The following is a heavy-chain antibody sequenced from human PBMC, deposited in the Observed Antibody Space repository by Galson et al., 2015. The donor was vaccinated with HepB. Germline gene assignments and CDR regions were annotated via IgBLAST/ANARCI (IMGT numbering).Heavy chain of an antibody. Sequence: SLRLSCAASGFTFSSYGMHWVRQAPGKGLEYVSAISSNGGSTYYADSVKGRFTISRDNSKNTLYLQMSSLRAEDTAVYYCVKGTYYDFWSGYTWYFDLWGRGTLVTVSS. D-gene: IGHD3-3*01. J-gene: IGHJ2*01. CDR1: GFTFSSYG. CDR3: VKGTYYDFWSGYTWYFDL. V-gene: IGHV3-64D*06. CDR2: ISSNGGST.